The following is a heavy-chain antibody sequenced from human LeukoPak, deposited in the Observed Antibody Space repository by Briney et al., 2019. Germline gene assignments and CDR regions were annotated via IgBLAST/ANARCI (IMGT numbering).Heavy chain of an antibody. J-gene: IGHJ4*02. CDR2: ISSSSSYI. CDR3: ARDRSGSYDY. D-gene: IGHD1-26*01. V-gene: IGHV3-21*01. Sequence: GGSLRLSCAASGFTFRTYAMNWVRQAPGKGLEWVSSISSSSSYIYYADSVKGRFTISRDNAKNSLYLQMNSLRAEDTAVYYCARDRSGSYDYWGQGTLVTVSS. CDR1: GFTFRTYA.